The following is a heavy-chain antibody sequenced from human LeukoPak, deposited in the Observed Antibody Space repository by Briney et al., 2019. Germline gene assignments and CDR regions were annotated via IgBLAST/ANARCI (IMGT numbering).Heavy chain of an antibody. CDR3: ASNYDSSGYLHFDY. Sequence: PGGSLRLSCAASGFTFSDHYMDWVRQAPGKGLEWVGRTRNKANGYTTQYAASVKGRFIISRDDSKNSLYLQMNSLKAEDTAVYYCASNYDSSGYLHFDYWGQGTLVTVSS. CDR1: GFTFSDHY. J-gene: IGHJ4*02. D-gene: IGHD3-22*01. CDR2: TRNKANGYTT. V-gene: IGHV3-72*01.